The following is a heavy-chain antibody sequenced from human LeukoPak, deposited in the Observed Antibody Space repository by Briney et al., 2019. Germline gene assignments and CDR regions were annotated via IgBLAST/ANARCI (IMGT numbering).Heavy chain of an antibody. CDR2: INHSGST. CDR3: ARHPVHYYDSSGYYIVAATFDY. D-gene: IGHD3-22*01. V-gene: IGHV4-34*01. CDR1: GGSFSGYY. J-gene: IGHJ4*02. Sequence: KPSETLSLTCAVYGGSFSGYYWSWIRQPPGKGLEWIGEINHSGSTNYNPSLKSRVTISVDTSKNQFSLKLSSVTAADTAVYYCARHPVHYYDSSGYYIVAATFDYWGQGTLVTVSS.